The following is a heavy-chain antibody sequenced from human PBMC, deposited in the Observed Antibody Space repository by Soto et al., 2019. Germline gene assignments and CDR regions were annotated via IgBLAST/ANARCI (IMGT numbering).Heavy chain of an antibody. CDR3: AREDSIIIPAVSDF. J-gene: IGHJ4*02. CDR2: VSKSDYT. CDR1: GFYFNNYG. Sequence: PGGSLRLSCAVSGFYFNNYGINWVRQAPGKGLEWVSSVSKSDYTYYSDSVKGRFTISRDNAKNSVSLQMNSLRAEDTAVYYCAREDSIIIPAVSDFWGQGTL. D-gene: IGHD2-2*01. V-gene: IGHV3-21*01.